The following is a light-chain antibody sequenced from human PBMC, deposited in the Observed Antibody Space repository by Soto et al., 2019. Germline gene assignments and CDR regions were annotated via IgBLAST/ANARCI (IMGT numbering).Light chain of an antibody. CDR3: QQYKNYLT. CDR1: QSISTW. CDR2: DAS. V-gene: IGKV1-5*01. J-gene: IGKJ3*01. Sequence: DIQMTQSPSTLSASVGDRVTITCRASQSISTWLARYQQKPGKAPKVLIYDASSLESGVPSRFSGSGSGTEFTLTISSLQPDDFATYYCQQYKNYLTFGPGTKVDIK.